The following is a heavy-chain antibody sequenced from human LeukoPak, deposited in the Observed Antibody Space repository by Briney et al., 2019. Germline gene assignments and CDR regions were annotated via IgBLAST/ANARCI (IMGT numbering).Heavy chain of an antibody. CDR1: GFTFSSYP. J-gene: IGHJ6*03. CDR3: ARGLGVFYYYYYYMDV. CDR2: ISSSSSYI. V-gene: IGHV3-21*01. D-gene: IGHD3-10*01. Sequence: GGSLRLSCAASGFTFSSYPMSWVRQAPGKGLEWVSSISSSSSYIYYADSVKGRFTISRDNAKNSLYLQMNSLRAEDTAVYYCARGLGVFYYYYYYMDVWGKGTTVTVSS.